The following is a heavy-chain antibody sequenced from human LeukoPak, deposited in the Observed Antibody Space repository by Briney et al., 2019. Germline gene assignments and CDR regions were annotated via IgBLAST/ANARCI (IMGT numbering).Heavy chain of an antibody. D-gene: IGHD6-13*01. J-gene: IGHJ3*02. V-gene: IGHV3-11*01. CDR3: VRGVSISSSWYNDI. CDR1: GFTFSDYY. CDR2: ISRGGSTT. Sequence: SLRLSCAASGFTFSDYYMSWIRQAPGKGLEWVSYISRGGSTTYYADSVKGRFTISRDNAKNSLYLQMNSLGAEDTAVYYCVRGVSISSSWYNDIWGQGTMVTVSS.